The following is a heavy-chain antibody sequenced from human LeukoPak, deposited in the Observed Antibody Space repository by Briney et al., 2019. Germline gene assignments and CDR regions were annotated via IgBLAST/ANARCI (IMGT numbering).Heavy chain of an antibody. D-gene: IGHD5-12*01. J-gene: IGHJ5*02. CDR1: GFTFSSYV. Sequence: GGSLRLSCAASGFTFSSYVMHWVRQAPGKGLEWVAYDGSNEYYADSVKGRFTISRDNSKNTLYLQMNSLRAADTAVYYCARDRGDIVATLNWFDPWGQGTLVTVSS. V-gene: IGHV3-30*04. CDR2: DGSNE. CDR3: ARDRGDIVATLNWFDP.